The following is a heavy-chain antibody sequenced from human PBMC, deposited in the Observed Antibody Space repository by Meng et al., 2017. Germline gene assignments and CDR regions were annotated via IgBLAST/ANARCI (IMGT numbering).Heavy chain of an antibody. Sequence: AQPTASGPGLVKPSGTMSLTCAVSGGSISSSNWWSWVRQPPGKGLEWIGEIYHSGSTNYNPSLKSRVTISVDKSKNQFSLKLSSVTAADTAVYYCARVVAATTLFLDYWGQGTLVTVSS. CDR1: GGSISSSNW. J-gene: IGHJ4*02. CDR2: IYHSGST. V-gene: IGHV4-4*02. CDR3: ARVVAATTLFLDY. D-gene: IGHD2-15*01.